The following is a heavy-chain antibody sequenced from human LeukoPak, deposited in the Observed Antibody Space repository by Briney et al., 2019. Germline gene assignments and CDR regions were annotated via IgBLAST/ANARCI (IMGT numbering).Heavy chain of an antibody. CDR3: ARTYSSSSGEYFQH. J-gene: IGHJ1*01. V-gene: IGHV1-2*02. Sequence: VSVKVSCKASEYTFTGYYMHWVRQAPGQGLEWMRWINPNSGGTNYAQKFQGRVTMTRDTSISTAYMELSRLRSDDTAVYYCARTYSSSSGEYFQHWGQGTLVTVSS. CDR1: EYTFTGYY. D-gene: IGHD6-13*01. CDR2: INPNSGGT.